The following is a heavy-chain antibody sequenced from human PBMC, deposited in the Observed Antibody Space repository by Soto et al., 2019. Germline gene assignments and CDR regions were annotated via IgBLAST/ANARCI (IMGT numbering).Heavy chain of an antibody. CDR2: IYYSGST. V-gene: IGHV4-31*03. Sequence: SETLSLTCTVSGGSISSGGYYWSWIRQHPGKGLEWIGYIYYSGSTYYNPSLKSRVTISVDTFKNQFSLKLSSVTAADTAVYYCARVLEGYSNYGYGMDVWGQGTTVTVSS. CDR3: ARVLEGYSNYGYGMDV. CDR1: GGSISSGGYY. J-gene: IGHJ6*02. D-gene: IGHD4-4*01.